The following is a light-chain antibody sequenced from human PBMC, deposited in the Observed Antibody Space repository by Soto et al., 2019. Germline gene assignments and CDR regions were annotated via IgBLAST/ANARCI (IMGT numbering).Light chain of an antibody. V-gene: IGKV3-20*01. J-gene: IGKJ5*01. CDR2: GAS. CDR1: QSVSSSY. CDR3: LQYNNWPT. Sequence: EIVLTQSPGTLSLSPGERATLSCRASQSVSSSYLAWYQQKPGQAPRLLIYGASSRATGIPDRFSGSGSGTDFTLTISSLQSEDFAVYYCLQYNNWPTFGQGTRLEIK.